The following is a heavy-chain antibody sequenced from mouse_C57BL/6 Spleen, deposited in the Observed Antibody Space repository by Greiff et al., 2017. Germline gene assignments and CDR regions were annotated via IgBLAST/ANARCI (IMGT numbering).Heavy chain of an antibody. CDR1: GFTFSDYG. J-gene: IGHJ2*01. CDR3: ARPNWDDDYFDY. V-gene: IGHV5-17*01. CDR2: ISSGSSTI. Sequence: EVQVVESGGGLVKPGGSLKLSCAASGFTFSDYGMHWVRQAPEKGLEWVAYISSGSSTIYYADTVKGRFTISRDNAKNTLFLQMTSLRSEDTAMYYCARPNWDDDYFDYWGQGTTLTVSS. D-gene: IGHD4-1*01.